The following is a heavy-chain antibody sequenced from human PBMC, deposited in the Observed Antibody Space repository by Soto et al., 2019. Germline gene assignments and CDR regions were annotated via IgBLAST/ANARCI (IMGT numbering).Heavy chain of an antibody. Sequence: EVQLVESGGGLVQPGGSLRLSCAASGFTFSSYAMHWVRQATGKGLEWVSAIGTAGDTYYPGSVKGRFTISRENAKKSLYLKMNSLRAEDTDVYYCARNPLVGDYGMDVWGQGTTVTVSS. CDR2: IGTAGDT. CDR1: GFTFSSYA. J-gene: IGHJ6*02. CDR3: ARNPLVGDYGMDV. V-gene: IGHV3-13*01. D-gene: IGHD1-26*01.